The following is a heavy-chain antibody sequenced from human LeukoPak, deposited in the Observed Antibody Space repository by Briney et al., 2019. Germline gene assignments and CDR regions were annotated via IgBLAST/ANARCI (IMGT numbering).Heavy chain of an antibody. CDR2: ISSSGSTV. J-gene: IGHJ4*02. CDR3: ARSGDSTFDY. D-gene: IGHD3-10*01. V-gene: IGHV3-11*01. CDR1: GFTFRDYY. Sequence: PGGSLRLSCAASGFTFRDYYMSWIRQAPGRGLECVSYISSSGSTVYYADSAKGRFTISRDNAKNSLYLQMNSLRADDTAVYYCARSGDSTFDYWGQGSLVTVSS.